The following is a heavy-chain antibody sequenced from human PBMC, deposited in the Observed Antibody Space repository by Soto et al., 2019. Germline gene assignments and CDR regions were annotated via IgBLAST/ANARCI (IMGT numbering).Heavy chain of an antibody. CDR3: ASSSPYIVVRKPTGNQDYYGMDD. CDR2: IIPVFGTT. Sequence: QVQLVQSGAEVKKPGSSVKVFCKASGGTFSNYTISWVRQAPGQGLEWMGGIIPVFGTTDYEQKFQGRVTITADGSTSTAYMKLRSLRSADTAVYYCASSSPYIVVRKPTGNQDYYGMDDWGQGTKVTVSS. J-gene: IGHJ6*02. D-gene: IGHD2-2*01. CDR1: GGTFSNYT. V-gene: IGHV1-69*01.